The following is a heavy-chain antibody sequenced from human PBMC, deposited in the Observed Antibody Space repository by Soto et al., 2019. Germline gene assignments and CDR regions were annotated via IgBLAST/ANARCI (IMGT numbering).Heavy chain of an antibody. D-gene: IGHD2-2*03. CDR3: ARLNGYCVRTSCHGYYGMDV. Sequence: PSETLSLTCTVSGGSFSPNYWSWIRQPPGKGLEWVGYIYYGGTTSYNPSLQSRVTISLETSMSEFSLRLRSVTAADTAVYYCARLNGYCVRTSCHGYYGMDVWGQGTTVTVSS. V-gene: IGHV4-59*08. J-gene: IGHJ6*02. CDR2: IYYGGTT. CDR1: GGSFSPNY.